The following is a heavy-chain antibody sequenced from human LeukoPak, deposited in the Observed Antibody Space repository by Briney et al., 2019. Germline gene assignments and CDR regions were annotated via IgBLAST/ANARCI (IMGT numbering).Heavy chain of an antibody. CDR3: VRGTGYRNYYYYMDV. V-gene: IGHV4-38-2*02. CDR1: GYSISSGYY. Sequence: SETLSLTCTVSGYSISSGYYWGWIRQPPGKGLEWIGSIYHSGSTYYNPSLKSRVTISVDTSKNQFSLKLSSVTAADTAVYYCVRGTGYRNYYYYMDVWGKGTTVTISS. D-gene: IGHD3-16*02. CDR2: IYHSGST. J-gene: IGHJ6*03.